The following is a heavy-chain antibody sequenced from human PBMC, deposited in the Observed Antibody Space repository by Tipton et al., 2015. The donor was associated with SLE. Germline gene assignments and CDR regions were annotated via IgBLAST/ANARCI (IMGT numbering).Heavy chain of an antibody. D-gene: IGHD2-2*02. CDR3: ARLYGSDFDF. CDR1: GGSISSHY. V-gene: IGHV4-59*11. CDR2: AFYTGST. J-gene: IGHJ3*01. Sequence: TLSLTCTVSGGSISSHYWSWIRQPPGKGLEWIGSAFYTGSTYYNPSLKSRVTISVDTSKNQFSLKLNSVTAADTAVYYCARLYGSDFDFWGQGTMVIVSS.